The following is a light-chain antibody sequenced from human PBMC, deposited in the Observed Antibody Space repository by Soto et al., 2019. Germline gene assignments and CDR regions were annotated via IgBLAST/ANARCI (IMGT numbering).Light chain of an antibody. J-gene: IGKJ4*01. CDR1: QSALYSSNNRNY. CDR2: WAS. V-gene: IGKV4-1*01. Sequence: DIVMTQSPDSLSVSLGERVTINCKSSQSALYSSNNRNYLAWFQQKPGQPPKLLIYWASTRESGVPDRFSGSGSGTDFTLTISGLQAEDVAVYYCQQYYNTPLTFGGGTKVDI. CDR3: QQYYNTPLT.